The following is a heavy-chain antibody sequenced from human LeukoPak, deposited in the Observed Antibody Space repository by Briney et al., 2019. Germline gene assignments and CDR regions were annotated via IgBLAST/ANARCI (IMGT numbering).Heavy chain of an antibody. Sequence: GGSLRLSCAASGFTFSSYEMNWVRQAPGKGLEWVSYISSSGSTIYYADSVKGRFTISRDNAKNSLYLQVNSLRAEDTAVYYCARDQGQLDYYDSSGGGYWGQGTLVTVSS. CDR1: GFTFSSYE. D-gene: IGHD3-22*01. CDR2: ISSSGSTI. CDR3: ARDQGQLDYYDSSGGGY. J-gene: IGHJ4*02. V-gene: IGHV3-48*03.